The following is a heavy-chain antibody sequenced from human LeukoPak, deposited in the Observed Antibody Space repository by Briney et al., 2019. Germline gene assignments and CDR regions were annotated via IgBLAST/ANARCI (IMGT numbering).Heavy chain of an antibody. CDR3: ARGLQENLAWLKAFSAFDI. J-gene: IGHJ3*02. CDR2: ISVYNGNT. D-gene: IGHD5-24*01. Sequence: TSVKVSCKASGYTFNSYGISWVRQAPGQGLEWMGWISVYNGNTNYAQKLQGRVTMTTDTSTRTVHMELRSLRSDDTAVYYCARGLQENLAWLKAFSAFDIWGQGTMVTVSS. V-gene: IGHV1-18*01. CDR1: GYTFNSYG.